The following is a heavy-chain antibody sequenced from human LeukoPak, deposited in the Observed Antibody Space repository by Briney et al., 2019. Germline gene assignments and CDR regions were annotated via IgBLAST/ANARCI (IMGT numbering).Heavy chain of an antibody. CDR1: GFTFSSYA. CDR2: ISGSGGST. J-gene: IGHJ5*02. CDR3: AKGHCSGTSCARFDP. V-gene: IGHV3-23*01. Sequence: GGSLRLSCAASGFTFSSYAMSWVRQAPGKGLEWVSAISGSGGSTYYADSVKGRFTISRDNSKNTLYLQMNSLRAEDTAVYYCAKGHCSGTSCARFDPWGQGTLVTVSS. D-gene: IGHD2-2*01.